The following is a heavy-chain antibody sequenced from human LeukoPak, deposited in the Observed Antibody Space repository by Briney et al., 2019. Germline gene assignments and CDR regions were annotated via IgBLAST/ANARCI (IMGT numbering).Heavy chain of an antibody. CDR2: ISSDGSNN. J-gene: IGHJ4*02. V-gene: IGHV3-30-3*01. CDR3: ARDRYSSGWYGDFDC. CDR1: GFTFNSYA. Sequence: GGSLRLSCAASGFTFNSYAMHWVRQAPGKGLEWVAVISSDGSNNYYADSVKGRFTISRDNSKNTLYLQVNSLRAEDTAVYYCARDRYSSGWYGDFDCWGQGTLATVSS. D-gene: IGHD6-19*01.